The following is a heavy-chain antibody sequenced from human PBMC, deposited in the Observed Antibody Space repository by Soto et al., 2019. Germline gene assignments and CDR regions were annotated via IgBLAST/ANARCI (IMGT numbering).Heavy chain of an antibody. V-gene: IGHV3-30*18. CDR2: ISYDGSNK. Sequence: GGSLRLSCAASGFTFSSYGMHWVRQAPGKGLEWVAVISYDGSNKYYADSVKGRFTISRDNSKNTLYLQMNSLRAEDTAVYYCAKEHIVVVPAAMTYYYMDVWGKGTTVTVSS. J-gene: IGHJ6*03. D-gene: IGHD2-2*01. CDR3: AKEHIVVVPAAMTYYYMDV. CDR1: GFTFSSYG.